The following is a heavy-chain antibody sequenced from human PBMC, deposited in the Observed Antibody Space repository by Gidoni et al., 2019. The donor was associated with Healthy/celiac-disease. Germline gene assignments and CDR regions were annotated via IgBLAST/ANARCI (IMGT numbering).Heavy chain of an antibody. CDR2: IYYSGST. CDR3: ARDPGGCGGDCYRPIDAFDI. J-gene: IGHJ3*02. D-gene: IGHD2-21*02. Sequence: QVQLQESGPGLVKPSETLSLPCTVSGGSVRLGRYYWLWIRQPPGQGLEGIGYIYYSGSTNYNPSLKSRVTISVDTSKNQFSLKLSSVTAADTAVYYCARDPGGCGGDCYRPIDAFDIWG. CDR1: GGSVRLGRYY. V-gene: IGHV4-61*01.